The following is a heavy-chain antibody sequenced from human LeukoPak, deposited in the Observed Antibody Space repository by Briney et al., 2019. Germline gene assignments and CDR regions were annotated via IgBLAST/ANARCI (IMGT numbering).Heavy chain of an antibody. J-gene: IGHJ4*02. Sequence: GGSLRLSCAASGFTFSSYWMSWVRQAPGKGLEWVANIKQDGSEKYYVDSVKGRFTISRDNAKNSLYLQMNSLRAEDTAVYYCARAPFTFGELIDTAGGFYFDYWGQGTLVTVSS. D-gene: IGHD3-16*02. V-gene: IGHV3-7*03. CDR3: ARAPFTFGELIDTAGGFYFDY. CDR2: IKQDGSEK. CDR1: GFTFSSYW.